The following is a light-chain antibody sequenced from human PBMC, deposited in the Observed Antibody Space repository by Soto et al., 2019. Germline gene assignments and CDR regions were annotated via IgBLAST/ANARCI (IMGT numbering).Light chain of an antibody. CDR2: DAS. Sequence: DIQITQSPSTLYASVGDRVTITCRASQNINTYLAWYQQKPGKAPNLLIYDASSLQGGVSSRFSGSGSGTEFTLTISSLEPEDFEVYYCHQRQSRPRTFGQGTKVDIK. CDR1: QNINTY. J-gene: IGKJ1*01. V-gene: IGKV1-5*01. CDR3: HQRQSRPRT.